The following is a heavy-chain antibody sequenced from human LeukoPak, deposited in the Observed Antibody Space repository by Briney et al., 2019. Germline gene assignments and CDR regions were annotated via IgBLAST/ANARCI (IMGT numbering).Heavy chain of an antibody. D-gene: IGHD3-22*01. CDR2: ISGSGGST. J-gene: IGHJ3*02. CDR3: AKVNYDSSGPTRGAFDI. CDR1: GFTFSSYA. Sequence: GGSLRLSCAASGFTFSSYAMSWVRQAPGKGLEWVSAISGSGGSTYYADSVEGRFTISRDNSKNTLYLQMNSLRAEDTAVYYCAKVNYDSSGPTRGAFDIWGQGTMVTVSS. V-gene: IGHV3-23*01.